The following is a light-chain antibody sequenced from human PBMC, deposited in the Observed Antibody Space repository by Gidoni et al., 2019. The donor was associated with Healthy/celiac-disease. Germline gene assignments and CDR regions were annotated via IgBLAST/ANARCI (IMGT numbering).Light chain of an antibody. V-gene: IGKV1-8*01. CDR1: QGISSY. CDR2: AAS. CDR3: RQYYSYPIT. J-gene: IGKJ5*01. Sequence: AIRMTQSPSSLSASTGDRVTITCRASQGISSYLAWYQQKPGKAPKLLIYAASTLQSGIPSRFSGSGSGTDFTLTISCLQSEDFATYYCRQYYSYPITFGQXTRLEIK.